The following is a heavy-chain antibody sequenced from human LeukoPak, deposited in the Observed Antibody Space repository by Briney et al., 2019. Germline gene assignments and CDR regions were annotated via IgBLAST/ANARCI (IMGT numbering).Heavy chain of an antibody. CDR1: GFSFTSAW. CDR2: VKDNIDGGTT. D-gene: IGHD3-3*01. V-gene: IGHV3-15*01. CDR3: TTDFSHLDLSSGSYSY. J-gene: IGHJ4*02. Sequence: GGSLRLSCVASGFSFTSAWMVWVGQAPGKGLEWVGRVKDNIDGGTTDLAAPAKGRFTISRDDSRSTVYLQMDSLKTEDTAVYYCTTDFSHLDLSSGSYSYWGLGTLVTVSS.